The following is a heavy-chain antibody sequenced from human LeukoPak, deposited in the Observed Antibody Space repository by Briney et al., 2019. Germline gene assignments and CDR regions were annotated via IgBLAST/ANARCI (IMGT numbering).Heavy chain of an antibody. D-gene: IGHD3-10*01. CDR3: ARLLWFGEFNWFDP. CDR1: GGSICSSSYY. CDR2: IYYSGST. Sequence: SETLSLTCTVSGGSICSSSYYWGWIRQPPGKGLEWIGCIYYSGSTYYNPSLKSRVTISVDTSKNQFSLKLSSVTAADTAVYYCARLLWFGEFNWFDPWGQGTLVTVSS. J-gene: IGHJ5*02. V-gene: IGHV4-39*01.